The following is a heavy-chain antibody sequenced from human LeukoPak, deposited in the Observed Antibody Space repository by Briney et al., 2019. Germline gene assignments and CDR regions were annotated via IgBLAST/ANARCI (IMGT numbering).Heavy chain of an antibody. CDR2: INHSGST. J-gene: IGHJ5*02. V-gene: IGHV4-34*01. CDR3: ARVGFWSGYYTRWFDP. CDR1: GGSFSGYY. D-gene: IGHD3-3*01. Sequence: SETLSLTCAVYGGSFSGYYWSWIRQPPGKGLEWIGEINHSGSTNYNPSLKSRVTISVDTSKSQFSLKLSSVTAADTAVYYCARVGFWSGYYTRWFDPWGQGTLVTVSS.